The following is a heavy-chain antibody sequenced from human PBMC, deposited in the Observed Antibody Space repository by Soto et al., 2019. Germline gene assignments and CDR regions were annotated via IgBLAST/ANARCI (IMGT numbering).Heavy chain of an antibody. Sequence: GESLKISCKGSGYSFTSYWIGWVRQMPGKGLEWMGIIYPGDSDTRYSPSFQGQVTISADKSISTAYLQWSSLKASDTAMYYCARQGGYDGGDYYYYYYMDVWGKGTTVTVSS. J-gene: IGHJ6*03. D-gene: IGHD5-12*01. CDR1: GYSFTSYW. CDR2: IYPGDSDT. CDR3: ARQGGYDGGDYYYYYYMDV. V-gene: IGHV5-51*01.